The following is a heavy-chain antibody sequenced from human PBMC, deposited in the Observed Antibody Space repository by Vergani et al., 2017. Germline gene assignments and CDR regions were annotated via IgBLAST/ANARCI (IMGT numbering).Heavy chain of an antibody. J-gene: IGHJ3*02. D-gene: IGHD3-16*01. CDR1: GYTFTSYD. Sequence: QVQLVQSGAEVKKPGASVKVSCKASGYTFTSYDINWVRQATGQGLEWMGWMNPNSGNTGYAQKFQGRVTMTRNTSISTAYMELSSLRSEDTAVYYCAREAARYGRHPPMGPYDYVWGSRKGDAFDIWGQGTMVTVSS. V-gene: IGHV1-8*01. CDR2: MNPNSGNT. CDR3: AREAARYGRHPPMGPYDYVWGSRKGDAFDI.